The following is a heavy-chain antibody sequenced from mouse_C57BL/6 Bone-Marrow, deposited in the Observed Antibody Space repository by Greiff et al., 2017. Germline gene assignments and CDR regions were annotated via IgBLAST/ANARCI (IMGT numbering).Heavy chain of an antibody. V-gene: IGHV1-66*01. CDR2: IYPGSGNT. CDR3: ARIRVLLRSYFDY. CDR1: GYSFTSYY. Sequence: QVQLKQSGPELVKPGASVKISCKASGYSFTSYYIHWVKQRPGQGLEWIGWIYPGSGNTKYNEKFKGKATLTADTSSSTAYMQLSSLTSEDSAVYYCARIRVLLRSYFDYWGQGTTLTVSS. D-gene: IGHD1-1*01. J-gene: IGHJ2*01.